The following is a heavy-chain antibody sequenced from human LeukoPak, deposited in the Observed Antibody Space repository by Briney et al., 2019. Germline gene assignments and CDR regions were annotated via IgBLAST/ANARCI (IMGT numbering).Heavy chain of an antibody. J-gene: IGHJ4*02. D-gene: IGHD5-12*01. CDR3: AAWGYVGDY. CDR2: ISSSSSYI. V-gene: IGHV3-21*01. CDR1: GFTFDDYG. Sequence: TGGSLRLSCAASGFTFDDYGMSWVRQAPGKGLEWVSSISSSSSYIYYADSVKGRFTISRDNAKNSLYLQMNSLRAEDTAVYYCAAWGYVGDYWGQGTLVTVSS.